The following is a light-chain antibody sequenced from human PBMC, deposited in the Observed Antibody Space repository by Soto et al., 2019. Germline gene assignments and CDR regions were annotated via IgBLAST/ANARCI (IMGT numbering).Light chain of an antibody. J-gene: IGLJ1*01. CDR3: CSYAGNFLYV. V-gene: IGLV2-11*01. Sequence: QSALTQPRSVSGSPGESVTISCTGTSSDVGGYNYVSWYQQHPNKAPKLMIYDVIERPSGVPDRFSGSRSGNTASLTISGLQAEDEADYYCCSYAGNFLYVFGTGTKVTV. CDR1: SSDVGGYNY. CDR2: DVI.